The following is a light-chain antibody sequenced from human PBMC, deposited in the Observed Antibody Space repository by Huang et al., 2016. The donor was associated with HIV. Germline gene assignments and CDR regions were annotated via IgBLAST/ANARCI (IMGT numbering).Light chain of an antibody. CDR3: QQYYIAPFT. J-gene: IGKJ2*01. CDR2: WAA. Sequence: DIVLTQSPDYLAVSLGEGATITCKSRQSVFHRGNNKNCLAWLQQRPGQPPRLLLYWAATREAGVPGRCRGSGAGTDFTLTISRLQADDVAVYYCQQYYIAPFTFGQGTKLEI. V-gene: IGKV4-1*01. CDR1: QSVFHRGNNKNC.